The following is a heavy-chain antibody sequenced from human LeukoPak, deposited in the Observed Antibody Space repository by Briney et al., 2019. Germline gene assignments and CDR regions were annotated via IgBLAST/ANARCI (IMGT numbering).Heavy chain of an antibody. CDR3: AREGDYDILTGPGFDS. CDR1: GGSFIGYS. CDR2: MNHGGST. J-gene: IGHJ4*02. Sequence: PSETLSLTCPVYGGSFIGYSWTWIRQSPGKGLEWIREMNHGGSTNYNPSLKSRVTISVDTSKNQLSLKLTSVTAADTAVYYCAREGDYDILTGPGFDSWGQGTLVTVSS. D-gene: IGHD3-9*01. V-gene: IGHV4-34*01.